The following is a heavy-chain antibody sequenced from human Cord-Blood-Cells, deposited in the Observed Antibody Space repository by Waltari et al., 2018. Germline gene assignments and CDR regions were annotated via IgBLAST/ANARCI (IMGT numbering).Heavy chain of an antibody. V-gene: IGHV1-69*10. D-gene: IGHD6-13*01. CDR1: GGTFSSSA. CDR3: ARVAGRAAGIPYWYFDL. Sequence: QVQLVQSGAEVTKPGSSVKVSCKASGGTFSSSAISWVRQAPGQGLEWMGGISPILGIANYAQKFQGRVTITADKSTSTAYMELSSLRSEDTAVYYCARVAGRAAGIPYWYFDLWGRGTLVTVSS. CDR2: ISPILGIA. J-gene: IGHJ2*01.